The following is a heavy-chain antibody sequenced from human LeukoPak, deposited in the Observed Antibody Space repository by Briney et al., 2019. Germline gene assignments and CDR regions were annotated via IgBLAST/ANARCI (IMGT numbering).Heavy chain of an antibody. D-gene: IGHD7-27*01. J-gene: IGHJ3*02. V-gene: IGHV4-61*02. CDR1: GGSISSGSYY. CDR3: ARDRLSLGAFDI. Sequence: ASETLSLTCTVSGGSISSGSYYWSWIRQPAGKGLEWIGRIYTSGSTNYNPSLKSRVTISVDTSKNQFSLKLSSVTAADTAVYYCARDRLSLGAFDIWGQGTMVTVSS. CDR2: IYTSGST.